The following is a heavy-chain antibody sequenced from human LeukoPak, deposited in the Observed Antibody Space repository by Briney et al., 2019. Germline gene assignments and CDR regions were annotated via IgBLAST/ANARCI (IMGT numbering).Heavy chain of an antibody. Sequence: ASVKVSCKASGYIFTDYYMHWVRQAPGQELGWMGRINPNSGGTNYAQKFQGRVTMTRDTSISTAYMELSRLRSDDTAVYYCARAGTLVAPYGMDVWGQGTTVTVSS. CDR1: GYIFTDYY. CDR2: INPNSGGT. CDR3: ARAGTLVAPYGMDV. V-gene: IGHV1-2*06. J-gene: IGHJ6*02. D-gene: IGHD5-12*01.